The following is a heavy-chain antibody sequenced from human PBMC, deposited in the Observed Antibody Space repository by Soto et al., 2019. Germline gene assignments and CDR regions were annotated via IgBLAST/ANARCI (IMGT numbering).Heavy chain of an antibody. D-gene: IGHD6-13*01. V-gene: IGHV3-33*01. CDR3: ATEGGVGDGSSWGDF. J-gene: IGHJ4*02. CDR2: IWHDGSYE. CDR1: GVPFSTYG. Sequence: QVQLVESGGGVVQPGRSLRLSCVASGVPFSTYGMHWVRQAPGKGLEWVASIWHDGSYEFHADAVKGRFAISRDNSKNSLYLQMNSLSVEDTAMYYCATEGGVGDGSSWGDFWGQGTLVTVSS.